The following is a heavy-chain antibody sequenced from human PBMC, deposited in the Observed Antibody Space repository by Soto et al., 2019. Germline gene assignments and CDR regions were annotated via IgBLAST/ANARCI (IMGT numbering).Heavy chain of an antibody. D-gene: IGHD1-7*01. J-gene: IGHJ6*02. CDR1: GYTFTSYA. CDR3: ARTDRLELREGMDV. Sequence: QVQLVQSGAEVKKPGASVKVSCKASGYTFTSYAMHWVRQAPGQRLEWMGWINAGNGNTKYSQKFQGRVTITRDTSASTDYMELSSLRSEDTAVYYCARTDRLELREGMDVWGQGTTVTVSS. CDR2: INAGNGNT. V-gene: IGHV1-3*01.